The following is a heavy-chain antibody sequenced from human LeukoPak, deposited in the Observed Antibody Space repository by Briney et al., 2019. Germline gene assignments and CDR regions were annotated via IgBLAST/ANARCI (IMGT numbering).Heavy chain of an antibody. CDR1: GFTVSSNY. V-gene: IGHV3-33*08. CDR3: ARDRVYSSIATLDY. CDR2: IWYDGSNK. D-gene: IGHD6-13*01. J-gene: IGHJ4*02. Sequence: PGGSLRLSCVASGFTVSSNYMSWVRQAPGKGLEWVAVIWYDGSNKYYADSVKGRFTISRDNSKNTLYLQMNSLRAEDTAVYYCARDRVYSSIATLDYWGQGTLVTVSS.